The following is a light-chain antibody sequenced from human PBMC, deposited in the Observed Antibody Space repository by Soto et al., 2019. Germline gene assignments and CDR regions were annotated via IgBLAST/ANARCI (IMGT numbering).Light chain of an antibody. Sequence: QSALTQPASVSGSPGQSITISCTGTSSDVVNDLLVSWYQQQPGKAPKLMIYEGTKRPAGVSDRFSGSRSGNTASLTISGLQAEDEADYYCSSYTDSSNYVFGTGTKLTVL. CDR3: SSYTDSSNYV. CDR2: EGT. V-gene: IGLV2-14*02. J-gene: IGLJ1*01. CDR1: SSDVVNDLL.